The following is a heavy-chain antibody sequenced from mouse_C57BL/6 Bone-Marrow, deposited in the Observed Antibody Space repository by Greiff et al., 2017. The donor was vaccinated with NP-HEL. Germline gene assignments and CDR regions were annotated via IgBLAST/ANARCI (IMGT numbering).Heavy chain of an antibody. J-gene: IGHJ3*01. CDR3: ARQRGREFAY. CDR2: ISSGGSYT. V-gene: IGHV5-6*01. D-gene: IGHD3-3*01. Sequence: EVQLVESGGDLVKPGGSLKLSCAASGFTFSSYGMSWVRQTPDKRLEWVATISSGGSYTYYPDSVKGRFTISRDNTKNTLYLQMSILKSEDTAMYYCARQRGREFAYWGQGTLVTVSA. CDR1: GFTFSSYG.